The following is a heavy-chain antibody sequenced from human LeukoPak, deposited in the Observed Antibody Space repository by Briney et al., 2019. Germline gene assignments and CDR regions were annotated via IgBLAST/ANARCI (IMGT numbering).Heavy chain of an antibody. Sequence: LGESLKISCKGSGYSFTSYWIGWVRQMPGRGLEWMGIIYPGDSDTRYSPSFQGQVTISADKSISTAYLQWSSLKASDTAMYYCARSYGSGDYDYVWGSYRYRMGAFDIWGQGTMVTVSS. CDR1: GYSFTSYW. J-gene: IGHJ3*02. V-gene: IGHV5-51*01. D-gene: IGHD3-16*02. CDR3: ARSYGSGDYDYVWGSYRYRMGAFDI. CDR2: IYPGDSDT.